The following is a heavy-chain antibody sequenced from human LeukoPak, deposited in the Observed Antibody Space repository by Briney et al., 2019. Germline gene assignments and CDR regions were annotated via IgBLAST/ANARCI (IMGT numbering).Heavy chain of an antibody. CDR1: GYTLTELS. CDR2: FDPEDGET. Sequence: ASVKVSCKVSGYTLTELSMHWVRQAPGKGLEWMGGFDPEDGETIYAQKFQGRVTMTEDTSTDTAYMELSSLRSEDTAVYYCARETPLCSGGSCYPSHFDYWGPGTLVTVSS. V-gene: IGHV1-24*01. J-gene: IGHJ4*02. CDR3: ARETPLCSGGSCYPSHFDY. D-gene: IGHD2-15*01.